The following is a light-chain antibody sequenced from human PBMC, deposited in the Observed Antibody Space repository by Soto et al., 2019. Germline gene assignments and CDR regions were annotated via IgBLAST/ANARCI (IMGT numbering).Light chain of an antibody. CDR1: QSVSSN. Sequence: EIVMTQSPATLSVSPGERATLSCRASQSVSSNLAWYQQKPGQAPRLLIYGASTRATGIPARFSGSGSGTEFTLTISSLQSEAFAVYYCQQSNNWPLMYTFGQGTKLEIK. CDR2: GAS. V-gene: IGKV3-15*01. J-gene: IGKJ2*01. CDR3: QQSNNWPLMYT.